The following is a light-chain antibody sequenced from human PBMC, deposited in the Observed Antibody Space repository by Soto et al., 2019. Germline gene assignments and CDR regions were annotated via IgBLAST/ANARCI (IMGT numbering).Light chain of an antibody. CDR3: CSHAGRRTHYV. Sequence: QSALTQPASVSGSPGQSITISCTGTSSDVGNYNLVSWYQEHPGKAPKLIIYEVNKRPSGVSNRFSGSKSGSTASLTISGLQAEDEADYYCCSHAGRRTHYVFVTGTKVTVL. J-gene: IGLJ1*01. V-gene: IGLV2-23*02. CDR1: SSDVGNYNL. CDR2: EVN.